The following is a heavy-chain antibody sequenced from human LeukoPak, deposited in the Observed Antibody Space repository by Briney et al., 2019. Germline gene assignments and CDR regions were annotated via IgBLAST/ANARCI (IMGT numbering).Heavy chain of an antibody. Sequence: GGSLRLSCAASGFTFSDYGMHWVRQAPGKGLEWVAVISYDGSDKYYADSVKGRFTISRDNSKNTLYLQMNSLRAEDTAVYYCAKDFNCSSTSCYEGKIDYWGQGTLVTVSS. CDR3: AKDFNCSSTSCYEGKIDY. CDR2: ISYDGSDK. V-gene: IGHV3-30*18. CDR1: GFTFSDYG. J-gene: IGHJ4*02. D-gene: IGHD2-2*01.